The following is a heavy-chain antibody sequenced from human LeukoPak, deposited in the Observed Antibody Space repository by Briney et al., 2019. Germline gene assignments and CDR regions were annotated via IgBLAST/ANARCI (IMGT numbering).Heavy chain of an antibody. J-gene: IGHJ4*02. D-gene: IGHD3-3*01. CDR2: ITTNGDST. V-gene: IGHV3-23*01. CDR1: GFTFNTYA. Sequence: GGSLRLSCAASGFTFNTYAMNWVRQAPGKGLEWVSGITTNGDSTYYADSVKVRFTLSRDNSKSTLYLQMNSLRAEDTAIYYCAKVANNFWSGLDYWGQGALVTVSS. CDR3: AKVANNFWSGLDY.